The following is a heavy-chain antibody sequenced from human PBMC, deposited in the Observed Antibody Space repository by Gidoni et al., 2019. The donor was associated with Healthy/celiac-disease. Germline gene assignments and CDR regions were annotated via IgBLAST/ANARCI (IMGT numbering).Heavy chain of an antibody. J-gene: IGHJ4*02. CDR3: ARGGHRWALPDFDY. V-gene: IGHV3-66*01. Sequence: EVQLVESGGGLVQPGGSLRLSCAASGFAVSSNYMSWVRQAPGKGLEWVSVIYSGGSTYYADSVKGRFTISRDNSKNTLYLQMNSLRAEDTAVYYCARGGHRWALPDFDYWGQGTLVTVSS. CDR2: IYSGGST. D-gene: IGHD1-26*01. CDR1: GFAVSSNY.